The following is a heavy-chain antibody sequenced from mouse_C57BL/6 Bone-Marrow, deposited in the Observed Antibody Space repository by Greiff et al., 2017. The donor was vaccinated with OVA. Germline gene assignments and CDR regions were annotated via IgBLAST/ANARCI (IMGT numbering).Heavy chain of an antibody. CDR3: ARPYYSNYGFYWYFDV. D-gene: IGHD2-5*01. Sequence: VQVVESGAELVRPGSSVKLSCKASGYTFTSYWMHWVKQRPIQGLEWIGNIDPSDSETHYNQKFKDKATLTVDKSSSTAYMQLSSLTSEDSAVYYCARPYYSNYGFYWYFDVWGTGTTVTVSS. V-gene: IGHV1-52*01. CDR2: IDPSDSET. CDR1: GYTFTSYW. J-gene: IGHJ1*03.